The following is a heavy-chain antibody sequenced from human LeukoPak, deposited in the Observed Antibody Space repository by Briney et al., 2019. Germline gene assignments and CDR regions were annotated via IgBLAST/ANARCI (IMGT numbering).Heavy chain of an antibody. CDR1: GFTFSSYG. D-gene: IGHD3-16*01. J-gene: IGHJ5*02. CDR2: IWYDGSNK. CDR3: ARDRSVDPDYDCFVP. V-gene: IGHV3-33*01. Sequence: LGGSLRLSCAGSGFTFSSYGMHWVRQAPGKGLDWVDVIWYDGSNKYYADSVKGRFTISRDNSKNTLDLQMNSLRAEDTAVYYCARDRSVDPDYDCFVPWGEGTLVTVSS.